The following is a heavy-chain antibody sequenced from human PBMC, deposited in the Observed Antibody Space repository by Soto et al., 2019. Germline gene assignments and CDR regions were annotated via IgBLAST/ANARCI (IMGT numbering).Heavy chain of an antibody. Sequence: GGSLRLSCEASEFPFSLYSLLWVRQAPGKGLEWIAFISNGDNQYYADSVKGRFTISRDNSKNTLYLQMNSLRAEDTAVYYCAKSMEGSMIVTYLQHWGQGTLVTSPQ. CDR1: EFPFSLYS. D-gene: IGHD3-22*01. J-gene: IGHJ1*01. CDR3: AKSMEGSMIVTYLQH. CDR2: ISNGDNQ. V-gene: IGHV3-30*02.